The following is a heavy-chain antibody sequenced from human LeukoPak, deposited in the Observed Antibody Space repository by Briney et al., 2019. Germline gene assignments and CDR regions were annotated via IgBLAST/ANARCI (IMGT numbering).Heavy chain of an antibody. CDR2: ITGSGGST. J-gene: IGHJ2*01. Sequence: GGSLRLSCAASGGSSSSDAMSWVRQAPGKGLEWVSGITGSGGSTYYADSVKGRFTISRDNSKDTLYFYMNSLRAEHTAVYYCAKAVTGFWYFDLWGRGTLVTVSS. CDR3: AKAVTGFWYFDL. D-gene: IGHD6-19*01. CDR1: GGSSSSDA. V-gene: IGHV3-23*01.